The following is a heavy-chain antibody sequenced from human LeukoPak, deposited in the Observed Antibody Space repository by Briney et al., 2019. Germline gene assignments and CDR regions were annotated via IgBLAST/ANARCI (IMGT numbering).Heavy chain of an antibody. Sequence: SETLSLTCSVSGGSISGYYWSWIRQPPGKGLEWFGYVHYSGSINYKPSLKSRVTISVDTSKNQFSLKLDSVTAADTAVYYCARVASNSWTFDFWGQGTLVTAST. CDR2: VHYSGSI. V-gene: IGHV4-59*01. J-gene: IGHJ4*02. CDR1: GGSISGYY. D-gene: IGHD6-13*01. CDR3: ARVASNSWTFDF.